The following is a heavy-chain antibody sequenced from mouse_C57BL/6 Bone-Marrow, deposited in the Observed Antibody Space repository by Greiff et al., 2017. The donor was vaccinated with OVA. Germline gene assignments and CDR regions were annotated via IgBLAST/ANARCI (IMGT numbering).Heavy chain of an antibody. CDR2: IDPENGYT. CDR1: GFNIKDDY. D-gene: IGHD2-3*01. J-gene: IGHJ3*01. Sequence: EVQLQQSGAELVRPGASVKLSCTASGFNIKDDYMHWVKQRPEQGLEWIGWIDPENGYTEYASKFQGKATITADTSSNTAYLQLSSLTSEDTAVYYCTMGLLRFAYWGQGTLVTVSA. V-gene: IGHV14-4*01. CDR3: TMGLLRFAY.